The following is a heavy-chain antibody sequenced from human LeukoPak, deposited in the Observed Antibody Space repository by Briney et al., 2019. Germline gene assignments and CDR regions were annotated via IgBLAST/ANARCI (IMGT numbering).Heavy chain of an antibody. Sequence: GGSLRLSCAASGLTFSTYGMHWVRQAPGKGLEWVAFIQNDGNDKYYADSVKGRFTISKDNSKNTVDLQMNGLRAEDTAVYYCARAVTWIDPWGQGTLVIVYS. CDR1: GLTFSTYG. CDR2: IQNDGNDK. CDR3: ARAVTWIDP. V-gene: IGHV3-30*02. J-gene: IGHJ5*02.